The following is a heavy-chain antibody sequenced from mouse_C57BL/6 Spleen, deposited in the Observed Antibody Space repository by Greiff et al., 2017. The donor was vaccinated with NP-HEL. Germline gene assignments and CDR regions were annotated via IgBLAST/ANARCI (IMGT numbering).Heavy chain of an antibody. Sequence: EVKLVESGPVLVKPGASVKMSCKASGYTFTDYYMNWVKQSHGKSLEWIGVINPYNGGTSYNQKFKGKATLTVDKSSSTAYMELNSLTSEDSAVYYCARKSYGSSYEFFAYWGQGTLVTVSA. V-gene: IGHV1-19*01. CDR3: ARKSYGSSYEFFAY. CDR2: INPYNGGT. J-gene: IGHJ3*01. CDR1: GYTFTDYY. D-gene: IGHD1-1*01.